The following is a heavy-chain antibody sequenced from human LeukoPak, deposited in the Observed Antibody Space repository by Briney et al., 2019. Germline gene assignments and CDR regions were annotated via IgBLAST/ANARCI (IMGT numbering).Heavy chain of an antibody. V-gene: IGHV3-23*01. D-gene: IGHD4-11*01. CDR3: AKELGDYSNYMDV. CDR1: GFTFSSYA. Sequence: GRSLRLSCAASGFTFSSYAMSWGRQAPGEWLEWVSAISGSGTSTYSADSVKGRFTISRDSSKNTMYLQMDSLRAEDTAVYYCAKELGDYSNYMDVWGKGTTVTVSS. CDR2: ISGSGTST. J-gene: IGHJ6*03.